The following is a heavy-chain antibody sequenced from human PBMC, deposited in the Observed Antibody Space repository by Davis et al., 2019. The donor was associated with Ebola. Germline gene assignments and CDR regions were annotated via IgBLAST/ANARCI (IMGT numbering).Heavy chain of an antibody. CDR2: IYHSGTT. CDR3: ARAEYSGSPLY. J-gene: IGHJ4*02. V-gene: IGHV4-4*02. CDR1: GFTFSSNW. D-gene: IGHD1-26*01. Sequence: PGGSLRLSCAASGFTFSSNWWTWVRQPPGKGLEWIGEIYHSGTTNYNPSLKSRVTITVDKSKNHFSLKLNSVTAADTAVYYCARAEYSGSPLYWGQGTLVTVSS.